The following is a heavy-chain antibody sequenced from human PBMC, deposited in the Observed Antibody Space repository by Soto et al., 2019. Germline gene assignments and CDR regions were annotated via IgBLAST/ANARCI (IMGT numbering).Heavy chain of an antibody. CDR1: GYTFTGYY. CDR2: INPNSGGT. Sequence: ASVKVSCKASGYTFTGYYMHWVRQAPGQGLEWMGWINPNSGGTNYAQKFQGWVTMTRDTSISTAYMELSRLRSDDTAVYYCARGALPVYCSGGSCYREYYFDYWGQGTLVTVSS. D-gene: IGHD2-15*01. J-gene: IGHJ4*02. CDR3: ARGALPVYCSGGSCYREYYFDY. V-gene: IGHV1-2*04.